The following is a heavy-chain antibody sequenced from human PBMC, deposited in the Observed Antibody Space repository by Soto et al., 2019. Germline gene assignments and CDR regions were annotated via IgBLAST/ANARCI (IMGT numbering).Heavy chain of an antibody. Sequence: ASVKVSCKASGYTFTGYYMHWVRQAPGQGLEWMGWINPNSGGTNYAQKFQGRVTMTRDTSISTAYMELSRLRSSSMLGAGWSDSWGRGTLVTVSS. V-gene: IGHV1-2*02. J-gene: IGHJ5*01. CDR1: GYTFTGYY. CDR3: SDS. CDR2: INPNSGGT. D-gene: IGHD2-8*01.